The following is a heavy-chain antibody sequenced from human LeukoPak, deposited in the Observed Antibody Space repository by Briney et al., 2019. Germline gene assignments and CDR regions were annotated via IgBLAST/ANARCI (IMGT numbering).Heavy chain of an antibody. V-gene: IGHV1-46*01. J-gene: IGHJ3*02. Sequence: ASVKVSCKASGCTFTSYYMHWVRQAPGQGLEWMGIINPSGGSTSYAQKFQGRVTMTRDMSTSTVYMELSSLRSEDTAVYYCARDGSYCGGDCYANAFDIWGQGTMVTVSS. CDR1: GCTFTSYY. CDR2: INPSGGST. D-gene: IGHD2-21*02. CDR3: ARDGSYCGGDCYANAFDI.